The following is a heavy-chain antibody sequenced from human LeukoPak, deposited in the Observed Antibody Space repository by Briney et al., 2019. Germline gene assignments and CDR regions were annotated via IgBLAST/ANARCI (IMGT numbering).Heavy chain of an antibody. V-gene: IGHV4-59*08. CDR2: IYYSGST. D-gene: IGHD2-15*01. Sequence: SETPSLTCTVSGGSLSSYYWNWIRQPPGKGLEWIGYIYYSGSTNYNPSLKSRVTISVDTSKNQVSLKLSSVTAADTAVYYCARQIVVVPAALYWFDPWGQGTLVTVSS. CDR1: GGSLSSYY. J-gene: IGHJ5*02. CDR3: ARQIVVVPAALYWFDP.